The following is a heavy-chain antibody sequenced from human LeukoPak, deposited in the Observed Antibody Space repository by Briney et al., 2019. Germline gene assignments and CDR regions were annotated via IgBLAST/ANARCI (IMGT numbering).Heavy chain of an antibody. D-gene: IGHD5-24*01. J-gene: IGHJ4*02. CDR3: ANLGPPGRDHYLES. Sequence: SETLSLTCTVSGYSISSGYYWGWIRQPPGKGLEWIGEINHSGSTNYNPSLKSRVTISVDTPKNQFSLKLSSVTAADTAVYYCANLGPPGRDHYLESWGQGTLVTVSS. V-gene: IGHV4-38-2*02. CDR1: GYSISSGYY. CDR2: INHSGST.